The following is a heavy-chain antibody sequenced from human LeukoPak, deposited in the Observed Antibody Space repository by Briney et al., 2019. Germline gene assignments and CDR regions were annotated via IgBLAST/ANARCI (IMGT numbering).Heavy chain of an antibody. J-gene: IGHJ4*02. D-gene: IGHD3-22*01. V-gene: IGHV3-33*08. CDR3: ARDLGSGYYDSSGYPSGGYFDY. CDR1: GFTFSSYG. Sequence: PGGSLRLSCAASGFTFSSYGIHWVRQAPGKGLEWVALIWYDGSNKYYADSVKGRFTISRDNSKNTLYLQMNSLRAEDTAVYYCARDLGSGYYDSSGYPSGGYFDYWGQGTLVTVSS. CDR2: IWYDGSNK.